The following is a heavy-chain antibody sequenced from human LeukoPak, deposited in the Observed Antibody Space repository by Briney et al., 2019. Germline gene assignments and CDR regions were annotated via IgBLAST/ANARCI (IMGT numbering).Heavy chain of an antibody. Sequence: SQTLSLTCAVSGGSISSGGYSWSWIRQPPGKGLEWIGYIYHSGSTYYNPSLKSRVTISVDRSKNQFSLKLSSVTAADTAVYYCARGRWEGRFLADWFDPWGQGTLVTVSS. CDR1: GGSISSGGYS. CDR3: ARGRWEGRFLADWFDP. CDR2: IYHSGST. V-gene: IGHV4-30-2*01. D-gene: IGHD3-3*01. J-gene: IGHJ5*02.